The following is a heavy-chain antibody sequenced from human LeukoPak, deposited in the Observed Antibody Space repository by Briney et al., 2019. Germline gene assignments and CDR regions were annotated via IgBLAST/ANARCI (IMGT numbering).Heavy chain of an antibody. J-gene: IGHJ4*02. CDR2: IYYSGST. CDR3: ARLGDSSSSWAYFDC. CDR1: GGSISSSSYY. D-gene: IGHD6-13*01. V-gene: IGHV4-39*01. Sequence: PSETLSLTCTVSGGSISSSSYYWGWIRQPPGKGLEWIGSIYYSGSTYYNPSLKSRVTISVDTSKNQFSLKLSSVTAADTAVYYCARLGDSSSSWAYFDCWGQGTLVTVSS.